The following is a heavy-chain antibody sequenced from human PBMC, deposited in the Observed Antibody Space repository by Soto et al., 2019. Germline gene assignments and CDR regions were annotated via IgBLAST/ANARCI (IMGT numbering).Heavy chain of an antibody. J-gene: IGHJ5*02. Sequence: GGSLRLSCAASGFTFSHAWMSWVRQAPGKGLEWVGRIKSRADGETKDYGAPVRGRFTISRDDSKDTVYLQMNSLRIEDTAVYYCCVVKRRDQYSTSGYWFDPWGPGTLVTVSS. V-gene: IGHV3-15*01. D-gene: IGHD2-15*01. CDR1: GFTFSHAW. CDR3: CVVKRRDQYSTSGYWFDP. CDR2: IKSRADGETK.